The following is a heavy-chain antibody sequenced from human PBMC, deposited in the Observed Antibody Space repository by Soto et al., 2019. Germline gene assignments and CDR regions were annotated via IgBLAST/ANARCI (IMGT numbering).Heavy chain of an antibody. CDR2: TYYRSKWYN. J-gene: IGHJ6*02. D-gene: IGHD3-10*01. Sequence: SQTLSLSCAISGDSVSSNSAGWNWIRQSPSRGLEWLGRTYYRSKWYNDYAVSVKSRITINPETSKIQFSLQLNSVTPEDTAVYYCAIEPDYYGSGSRYGMGVWGQGTTVSVS. CDR1: GDSVSSNSAG. V-gene: IGHV6-1*01. CDR3: AIEPDYYGSGSRYGMGV.